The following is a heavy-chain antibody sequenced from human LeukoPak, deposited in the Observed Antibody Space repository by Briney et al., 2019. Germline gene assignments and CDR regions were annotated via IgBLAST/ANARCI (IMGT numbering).Heavy chain of an antibody. D-gene: IGHD2-21*02. CDR3: ARPRGGDAFDAFNI. CDR2: IYPGASDT. Sequence: GESLKISCQGYGYRSASHWIGGGRQMPGKGPEWLGIIYPGASDTRYNPSFQGQVIISADKSNSVAYLQWTSLKASDTAMYYCARPRGGDAFDAFNIWGQGTMVIVSS. CDR1: GYRSASHW. J-gene: IGHJ3*02. V-gene: IGHV5-51*01.